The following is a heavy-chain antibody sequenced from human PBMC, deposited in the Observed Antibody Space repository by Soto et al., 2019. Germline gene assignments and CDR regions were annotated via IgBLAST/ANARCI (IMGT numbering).Heavy chain of an antibody. CDR1: GYTFTPYY. J-gene: IGHJ4*02. D-gene: IGHD6-13*01. CDR2: INPSGGGT. Sequence: QVQLMQSGAEVKKPGASVKVSCKASGYTFTPYYMHWVRQAPGQGLEWMGIINPSGGGTNYAQKFQDRVTMTRDTSTSTGDMQPGSLRAEDTAVYDCAREGRGQQQHRSFDYWGQGTLLTVSS. CDR3: AREGRGQQQHRSFDY. V-gene: IGHV1-46*01.